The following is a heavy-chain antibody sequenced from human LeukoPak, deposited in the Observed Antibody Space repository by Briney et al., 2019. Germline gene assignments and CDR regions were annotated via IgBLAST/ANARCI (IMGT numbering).Heavy chain of an antibody. CDR1: GFTFSSYA. D-gene: IGHD2-15*01. J-gene: IGHJ5*02. V-gene: IGHV3-30*04. CDR3: ARWKIVVVVAATYNWFDP. Sequence: GGSLRLSCAASGFTFSSYAMHWVRQAPGKGLEWVAVISYDGSNKYYADSVKGQFTISRDNSKNTLYLQMNSLRAEDTAVYYCARWKIVVVVAATYNWFDPWGQGTLVTVSS. CDR2: ISYDGSNK.